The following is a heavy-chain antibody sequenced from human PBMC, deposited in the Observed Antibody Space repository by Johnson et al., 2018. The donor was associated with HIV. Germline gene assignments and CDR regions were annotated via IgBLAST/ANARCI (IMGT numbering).Heavy chain of an antibody. Sequence: VQLVESGGGVVQPGGSLRLSCAASGFTLSDYYMSWVRQAPGKGLEWVSVIYSGGNTYYADSVKGRFTISRDNSKNTLYLQMNSLRAEDTAVYYCARDGESQQLPLGDAFDIWGQGTMVTVSS. CDR2: IYSGGNT. CDR3: ARDGESQQLPLGDAFDI. D-gene: IGHD6-13*01. J-gene: IGHJ3*02. CDR1: GFTLSDYY. V-gene: IGHV3-66*01.